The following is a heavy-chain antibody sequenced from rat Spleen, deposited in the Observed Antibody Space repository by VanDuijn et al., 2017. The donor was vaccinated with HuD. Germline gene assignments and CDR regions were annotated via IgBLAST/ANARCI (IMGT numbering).Heavy chain of an antibody. CDR1: GFTFSDYG. CDR3: ARHELPGYNWFAY. D-gene: IGHD1-4*01. CDR2: ISYGDRSGHSST. V-gene: IGHV5-29*01. J-gene: IGHJ3*01. Sequence: EVQLVESGGGLVQPGRSLKLSCAASGFTFSDYGMAWVRQGPTKGLEWVATISYGDRSGHSSTYYRDSVKGRFTISRDNAKSTLSLQMDSLRSEDTATYYCARHELPGYNWFAYWGQGTLVTVSS.